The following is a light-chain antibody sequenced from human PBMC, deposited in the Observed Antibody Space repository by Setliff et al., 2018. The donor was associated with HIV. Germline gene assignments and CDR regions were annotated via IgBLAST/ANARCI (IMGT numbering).Light chain of an antibody. Sequence: QSALTQPASVSGSPGQSITISCTGTSSDIGGYDYVSWYQQHPDTAPKVIIYEVSNRPSGVSNRFSGSKSGNTASLTISGLLAEDEADYYCISYADSSALDVFGSGTKVTVL. CDR2: EVS. CDR3: ISYADSSALDV. J-gene: IGLJ1*01. V-gene: IGLV2-14*01. CDR1: SSDIGGYDY.